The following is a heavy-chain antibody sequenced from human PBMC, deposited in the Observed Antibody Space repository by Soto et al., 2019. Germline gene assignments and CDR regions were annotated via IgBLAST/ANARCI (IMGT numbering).Heavy chain of an antibody. J-gene: IGHJ4*02. CDR2: IYYSGST. Sequence: KPSETLSLTCTVSGASISTDAYYWSWIRQHPGKGLEWIGYIYYSGSTYYNPSLKSRISISIDTSKNQFSLKLSSVTAADTAVYYCARASYHDNSGHDYWGQGNLVTVSS. V-gene: IGHV4-31*03. D-gene: IGHD3-22*01. CDR3: ARASYHDNSGHDY. CDR1: GASISTDAYY.